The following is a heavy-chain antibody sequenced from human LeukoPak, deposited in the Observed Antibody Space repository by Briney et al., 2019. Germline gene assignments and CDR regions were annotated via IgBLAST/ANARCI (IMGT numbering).Heavy chain of an antibody. CDR2: IKQDGSEK. CDR3: ARGPYGDYVDFDY. Sequence: GGSLRLSCAASGFTFSSYWMSWVRQAPGKGLEWVANIKQDGSEKYYVDSVKGRFTISRDNAKNSLYLQMNSLRAEDTAVYYCARGPYGDYVDFDYWGQGTLVTVSS. CDR1: GFTFSSYW. V-gene: IGHV3-7*01. J-gene: IGHJ4*02. D-gene: IGHD4-17*01.